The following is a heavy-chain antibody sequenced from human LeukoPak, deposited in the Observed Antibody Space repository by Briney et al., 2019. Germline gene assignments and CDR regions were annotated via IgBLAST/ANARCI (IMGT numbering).Heavy chain of an antibody. CDR3: ARDRNMVRGVSRGYNWFDP. Sequence: GGSLRLSCAASGFTFSSYGMHWVRQAPGKGLEWVAVICYDGSNKYYADSVKGRFTISRDNSKNTLYLQMNSLRAEDTAVYYCARDRNMVRGVSRGYNWFDPWGQGTLVTVSS. CDR1: GFTFSSYG. J-gene: IGHJ5*02. D-gene: IGHD3-10*01. V-gene: IGHV3-33*01. CDR2: ICYDGSNK.